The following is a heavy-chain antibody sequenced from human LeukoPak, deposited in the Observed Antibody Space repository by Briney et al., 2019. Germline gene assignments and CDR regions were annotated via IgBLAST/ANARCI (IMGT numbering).Heavy chain of an antibody. V-gene: IGHV6-1*01. CDR1: GDSVSSNTVA. CDR3: ARGAVWDPGAFYI. CDR2: TYYRSKWYN. D-gene: IGHD1-26*01. J-gene: IGHJ3*02. Sequence: SQTLCPSCAISGDSVSSNTVAWNWIRQSPSRGLEWLGRTYYRSKWYNDYAASVKSRITINPDTSKNQFSLLLNSVTPEDTAVYYCARGAVWDPGAFYISGQGTMVTVSS.